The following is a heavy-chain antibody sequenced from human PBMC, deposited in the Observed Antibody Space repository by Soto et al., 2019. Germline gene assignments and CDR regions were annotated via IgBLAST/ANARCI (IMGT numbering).Heavy chain of an antibody. Sequence: PGGSLRLSCAASGFTFSSYAMSWVRQAPGKGLEWVSAISGSGGSTYYADSVKGRFTISRDNSKNTLYLQMNSLRAEDTAVYYCAKFVTNSSSSAKRYYFDYWGQGTLVTVSS. D-gene: IGHD6-6*01. CDR2: ISGSGGST. CDR3: AKFVTNSSSSAKRYYFDY. V-gene: IGHV3-23*01. CDR1: GFTFSSYA. J-gene: IGHJ4*02.